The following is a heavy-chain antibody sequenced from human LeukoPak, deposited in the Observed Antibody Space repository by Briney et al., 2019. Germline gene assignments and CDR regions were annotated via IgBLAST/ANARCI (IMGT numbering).Heavy chain of an antibody. CDR2: MNPNSGNT. CDR1: GYTFTGYY. V-gene: IGHV1-8*03. J-gene: IGHJ3*02. Sequence: GASVKVSCKASGYTFTGYYMHWVRQAPGQGLEWMGWMNPNSGNTGYAQKFQGRVTITRNTSISTAYMELSSLRSEDTAVYYCAKSYRMIVAFRAFDIWGQGTMVTVSS. D-gene: IGHD3-22*01. CDR3: AKSYRMIVAFRAFDI.